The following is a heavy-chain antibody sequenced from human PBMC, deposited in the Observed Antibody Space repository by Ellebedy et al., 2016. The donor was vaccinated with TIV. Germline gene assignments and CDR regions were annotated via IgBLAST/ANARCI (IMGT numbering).Heavy chain of an antibody. D-gene: IGHD2-21*01. CDR3: ASGVVGPQYAFDM. V-gene: IGHV3-49*03. CDR1: GFTFGDHG. Sequence: PGGSLRLSCTASGFTFGDHGMMSFRPASGKGLAWVAFIRSKTYGGTTEYAASVRGRFSISRDDSKNIAYLQMNSLKTEDTALYYCASGVVGPQYAFDMWGQGTMVTGSS. CDR2: IRSKTYGGTT. J-gene: IGHJ3*02.